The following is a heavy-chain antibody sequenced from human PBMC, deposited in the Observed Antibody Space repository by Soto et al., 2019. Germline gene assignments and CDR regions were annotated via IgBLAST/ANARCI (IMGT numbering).Heavy chain of an antibody. V-gene: IGHV3-33*01. J-gene: IGHJ4*02. CDR1: GFTFSSYG. CDR2: IWYDGSNK. D-gene: IGHD6-19*01. CDR3: ARERYSGYDIEYSSGWYGIDY. Sequence: GGSLRLSCAASGFTFSSYGMHWVRQAPGKGLEWVAVIWYDGSNKYYADSVKGRFTISRDNSKNTLYLQMNSLRAEDTAVYYCARERYSGYDIEYSSGWYGIDYWGQGTLVTVSS.